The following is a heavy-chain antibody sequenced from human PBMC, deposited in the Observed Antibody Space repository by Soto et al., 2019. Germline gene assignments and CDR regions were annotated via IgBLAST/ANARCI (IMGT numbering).Heavy chain of an antibody. J-gene: IGHJ5*01. V-gene: IGHV4-39*01. CDR2: IYYSGST. Sequence: SETLSLTCTVSGGSVSSSSYSWGWIRQSPGKGLEWIGSIYYSGSTYYNPSLKSRVTISVDTSKNQFSLKLSSVTAADTAVYYCAKPYPPDSWGQGTLVTVSS. CDR3: AKPYPPDS. CDR1: GGSVSSSSYS.